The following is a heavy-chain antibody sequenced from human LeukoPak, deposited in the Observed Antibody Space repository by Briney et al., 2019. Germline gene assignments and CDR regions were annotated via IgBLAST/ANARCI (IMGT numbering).Heavy chain of an antibody. J-gene: IGHJ4*02. Sequence: GGSLRLSCAVSGFTFSSYAMSWVRQAPGKGLEWVSAISGSGGSTYYADSVKGRFTISRDNSKNTLYLQMNSLRAEDTAVYYCAKSYYYDSSGYPTGYFDYWGQGTLVTVSS. V-gene: IGHV3-23*01. CDR3: AKSYYYDSSGYPTGYFDY. CDR2: ISGSGGST. CDR1: GFTFSSYA. D-gene: IGHD3-22*01.